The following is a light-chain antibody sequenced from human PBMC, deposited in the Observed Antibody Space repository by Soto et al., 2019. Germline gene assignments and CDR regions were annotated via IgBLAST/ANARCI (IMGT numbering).Light chain of an antibody. J-gene: IGKJ1*01. CDR1: QSISSW. CDR2: KAS. CDR3: QQYNSYWT. Sequence: DIQITQAPSTLSASVGDRVTMTCRASQSISSWLAWYQQKPGKAPKLLIYKASSLESGVPSRFSGSGSGTEFTLTISSLQPDDFATYYSQQYNSYWTFGQGTKVEI. V-gene: IGKV1-5*03.